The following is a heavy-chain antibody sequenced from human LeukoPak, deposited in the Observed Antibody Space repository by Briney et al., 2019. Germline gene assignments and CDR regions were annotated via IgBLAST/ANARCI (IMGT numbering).Heavy chain of an antibody. V-gene: IGHV3-74*01. CDR2: TNSDGRST. CDR1: GFTFSNYW. Sequence: GGSLRLSCAASGFTFSNYWIHWVRQAPGKGLVWVSHTNSDGRSTNYADSVMGRFTISRDNAKNTLYLQMNSLRGEDTAVYYCARDNNYGMDVWGQGTPVTVSS. J-gene: IGHJ6*02. CDR3: ARDNNYGMDV.